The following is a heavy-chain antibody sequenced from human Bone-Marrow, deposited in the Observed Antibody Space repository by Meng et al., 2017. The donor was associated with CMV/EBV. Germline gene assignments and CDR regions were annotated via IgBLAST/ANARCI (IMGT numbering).Heavy chain of an antibody. CDR3: ARDRSDFRGAYYDFWSGYYHLDY. J-gene: IGHJ4*02. D-gene: IGHD3-3*01. CDR1: GYSFMSHG. CDR2: ISAYNGNT. V-gene: IGHV1-18*01. Sequence: ASVKVSCKASGYSFMSHGISWVRQAPGQGLEWMGWISAYNGNTNYAQNFQGRVTMTTDTSTSTVYMVLRSLRSDDTAVYYCARDRSDFRGAYYDFWSGYYHLDYWGQGTLVTVSS.